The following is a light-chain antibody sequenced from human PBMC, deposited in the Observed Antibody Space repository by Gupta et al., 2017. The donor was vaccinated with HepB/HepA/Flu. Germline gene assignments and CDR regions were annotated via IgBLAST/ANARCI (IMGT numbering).Light chain of an antibody. CDR2: EVS. CDR3: SSYAGSNNLV. CDR1: SSDVGGYNY. Sequence: QSALTPPPSASGSPGQSVTISCTGTSSDVGGYNYVSWYQQHPGKHPKRMMYEVSKRPSGVPNRCSGSKSGNTASLTVSGLQAEDEADDDCSSYAGSNNLVFGGGTKLTVL. J-gene: IGLJ2*01. V-gene: IGLV2-8*01.